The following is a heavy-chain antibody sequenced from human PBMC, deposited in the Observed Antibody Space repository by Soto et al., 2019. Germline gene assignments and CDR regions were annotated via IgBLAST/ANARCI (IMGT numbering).Heavy chain of an antibody. Sequence: AETLSLTCSVSGNSINSDKYYWGWIRQPPGKGLERIGSIYFRGNPYYNPSLQTRVTISLDKSKSQFSLKLNSVTAADSAVYFCARLEGLATISYYFDFWGQGALVTVSS. J-gene: IGHJ4*02. V-gene: IGHV4-39*01. CDR2: IYFRGNP. D-gene: IGHD3-9*01. CDR1: GNSINSDKYY. CDR3: ARLEGLATISYYFDF.